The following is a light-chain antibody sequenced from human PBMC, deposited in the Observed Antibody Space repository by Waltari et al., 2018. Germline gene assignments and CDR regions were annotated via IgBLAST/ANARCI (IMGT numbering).Light chain of an antibody. CDR3: LLWYSGARWV. CDR2: DTS. CDR1: TGAVPSGHY. V-gene: IGLV7-46*01. Sequence: QAVVTQEPSLTVSPGGTVTLTCGSSTGAVPSGHYPYWFHKKPGQVPRTLIYDTSNKHSWTPARFSGSLLGGKAALTLSGAQPEDDAEYYCLLWYSGARWVFGGGTKLSVL. J-gene: IGLJ3*02.